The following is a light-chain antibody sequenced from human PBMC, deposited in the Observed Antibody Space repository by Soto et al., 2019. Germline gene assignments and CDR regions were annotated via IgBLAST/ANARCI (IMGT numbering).Light chain of an antibody. CDR3: QQYGNSPWT. Sequence: EIVLTQSPGTLSLSPGARAPLSCRARPGLGSNFLAWYQQKPGQAPRLFIYGASTRATGIPDRFSGSGSVTDFTLTISRLEPEDFAVYYCQQYGNSPWTFGQGTKVDIK. J-gene: IGKJ1*01. CDR1: PGLGSNF. V-gene: IGKV3-20*01. CDR2: GAS.